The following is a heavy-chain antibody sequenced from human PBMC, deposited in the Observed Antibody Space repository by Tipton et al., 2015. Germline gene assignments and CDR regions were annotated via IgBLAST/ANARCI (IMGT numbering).Heavy chain of an antibody. CDR1: GGTFSSYS. CDR3: ARDHCGGDCG. D-gene: IGHD2-21*02. Sequence: QVQLVQSGAEVKKPGSSVKVSCKASGGTFSSYSVSWVRQAPGQGLEWMGRVLLTFGTAEFAEKFRGRLTITADESTSTSYMDLKSLTYEDTAAYYCARDHCGGDCGWGQGTLVTVSS. V-gene: IGHV1-69*18. J-gene: IGHJ4*02. CDR2: VLLTFGTA.